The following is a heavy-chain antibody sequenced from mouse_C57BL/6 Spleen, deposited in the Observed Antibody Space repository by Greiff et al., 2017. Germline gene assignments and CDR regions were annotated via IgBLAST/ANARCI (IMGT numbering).Heavy chain of an antibody. J-gene: IGHJ4*01. V-gene: IGHV1-59*01. Sequence: QVQLQQPGAELVRPGTSVKLSCKASGYTFTSYWMHWVKQRPGQGLEWIGVIDPSDSYTNYNQKFKGKATLTVDTSSSTAYMQLSSLTSEDSAVYYCARTGSSYRYYAMDYWGQGTSVTVSS. CDR3: ARTGSSYRYYAMDY. D-gene: IGHD1-1*01. CDR2: IDPSDSYT. CDR1: GYTFTSYW.